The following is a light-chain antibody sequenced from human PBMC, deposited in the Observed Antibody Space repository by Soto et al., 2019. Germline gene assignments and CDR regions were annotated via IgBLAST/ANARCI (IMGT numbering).Light chain of an antibody. CDR1: QDVDSIF. Sequence: EIVLTQSPGTLSLSPGERATLSCRASQDVDSIFLAWYQQRHGQAPRLLIYGSSRRATGIPDRFSGSGSGTVFTLTISRVGSEDVAVYFCHQYYSSITFGGGTKVEVK. CDR3: HQYYSSIT. CDR2: GSS. J-gene: IGKJ4*01. V-gene: IGKV3-20*01.